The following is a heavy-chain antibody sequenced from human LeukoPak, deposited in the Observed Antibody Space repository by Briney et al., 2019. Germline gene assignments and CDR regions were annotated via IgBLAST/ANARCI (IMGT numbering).Heavy chain of an antibody. V-gene: IGHV4-39*01. CDR2: IHYTGTT. CDR1: GGSISGSSSY. D-gene: IGHD1-26*01. Sequence: SETLSLTCTVSGGSISGSSSYWGWIRQPPGKGLDYIGSIHYTGTTYYNPSLKRRVTLSVDTSQNQFSLKLTSVTVADTAVYYCARGSPYASWGQGTLVTVSS. J-gene: IGHJ5*02. CDR3: ARGSPYAS.